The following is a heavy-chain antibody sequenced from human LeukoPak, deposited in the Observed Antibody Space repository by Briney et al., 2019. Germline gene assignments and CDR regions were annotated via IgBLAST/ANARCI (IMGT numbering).Heavy chain of an antibody. Sequence: SETLSLTCTVSGGSISSSSHYWGWIRQPPGKGLEWIGSIYYSGNIHYNPSLKSRVSMSVDTSKNQFSLKLSSVTAADTAVYYCARGQHYYGSGSHNWFDPWGQGTLVTVSS. V-gene: IGHV4-39*01. J-gene: IGHJ5*02. CDR3: ARGQHYYGSGSHNWFDP. CDR1: GGSISSSSHY. D-gene: IGHD3-10*01. CDR2: IYYSGNI.